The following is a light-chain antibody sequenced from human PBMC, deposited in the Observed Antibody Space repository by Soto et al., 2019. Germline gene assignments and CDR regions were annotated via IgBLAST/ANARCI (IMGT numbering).Light chain of an antibody. CDR3: QHYHSLPFT. V-gene: IGKV4-1*01. CDR2: WAS. CDR1: QSLLHGSDSKIN. Sequence: IVLTQSPGSLGVSLGETATITCKSRQSLLHGSDSKINLTWFQHKPGQPPKLLFSWASTRESGVPDRFSGSGSETDFTLTITSLQAEDVAVYYCQHYHSLPFTFGQGTRLDIK. J-gene: IGKJ5*01.